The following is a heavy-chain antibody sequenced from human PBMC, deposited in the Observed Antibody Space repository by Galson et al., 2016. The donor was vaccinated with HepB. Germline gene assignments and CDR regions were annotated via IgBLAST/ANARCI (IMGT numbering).Heavy chain of an antibody. Sequence: SLRLSCAVSGFTFRSYWMSWVRQAPGRGLEWVANIKQDGSEKYYLDSVKGRFTISRDNAKNSLSLQMNSLRVEDTAVYYCARDSWDIVVVPPAMFTFDIWGQGTMVTVSS. CDR3: ARDSWDIVVVPPAMFTFDI. J-gene: IGHJ3*02. D-gene: IGHD2-2*01. CDR1: GFTFRSYW. V-gene: IGHV3-7*01. CDR2: IKQDGSEK.